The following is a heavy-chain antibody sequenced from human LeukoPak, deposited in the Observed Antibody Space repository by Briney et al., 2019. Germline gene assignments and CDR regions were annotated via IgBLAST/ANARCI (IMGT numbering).Heavy chain of an antibody. CDR2: MNPNSGNT. CDR1: GYTFTSYD. V-gene: IGHV1-8*01. CDR3: ARGYWRIAAAGTGY. Sequence: ASVKVSCKASGYTFTSYDINWVRQATGQGLAWMGWMNPNSGNTGYAQKFQGRVTMTRNTSISTAYMELSSLRSEDTAVYYCARGYWRIAAAGTGYWGQGTLVTVSS. J-gene: IGHJ4*02. D-gene: IGHD6-13*01.